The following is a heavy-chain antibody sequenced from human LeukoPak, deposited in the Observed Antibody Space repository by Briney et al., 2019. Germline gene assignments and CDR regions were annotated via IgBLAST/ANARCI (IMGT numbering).Heavy chain of an antibody. J-gene: IGHJ4*02. Sequence: GASVKVSCKASGGTFSSYTISWVRQAPGQGLEWMGRIIPILGIANHAQKFQGRVTITADKSTSTAYMELSSLRSEDTAVYYCARGGYSSSRPFDYWGQGTLVTVSS. CDR1: GGTFSSYT. V-gene: IGHV1-69*02. CDR2: IIPILGIA. D-gene: IGHD6-6*01. CDR3: ARGGYSSSRPFDY.